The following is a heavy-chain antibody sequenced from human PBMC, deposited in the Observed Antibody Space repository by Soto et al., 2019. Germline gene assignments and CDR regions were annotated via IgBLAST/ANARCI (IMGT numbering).Heavy chain of an antibody. V-gene: IGHV3-30*03. CDR3: AHGDLIRVNDY. D-gene: IGHD7-27*01. CDR1: GFTFGSYG. J-gene: IGHJ4*02. CDR2: ISYDGNKK. Sequence: HPGGSLRLSCAASGFTFGSYGMQWVRQAPGKGLEWLAVISYDGNKKYYADSVKGRFTISRDNSKNTLYLQVNSLRPEDTAVYYCAHGDLIRVNDYWGQGTLVTVSS.